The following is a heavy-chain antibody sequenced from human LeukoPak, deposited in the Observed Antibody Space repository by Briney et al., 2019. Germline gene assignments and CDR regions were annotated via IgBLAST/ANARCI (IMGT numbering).Heavy chain of an antibody. D-gene: IGHD6-13*01. V-gene: IGHV4-4*02. CDR2: IYHSGST. CDR1: GGSISSSNW. Sequence: SGTLSLTCAVSGGSISSSNWWSWVRQPPGKGLEWIGEIYHSGSTNYNPSLKSRVTISVDKSKNQFSLKLSSVTAADTAVHYCARDRDIAAAGTGYWGQGTLVTVSS. CDR3: ARDRDIAAAGTGY. J-gene: IGHJ4*02.